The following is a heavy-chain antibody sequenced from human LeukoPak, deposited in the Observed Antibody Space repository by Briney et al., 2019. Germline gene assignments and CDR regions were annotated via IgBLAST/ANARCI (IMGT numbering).Heavy chain of an antibody. V-gene: IGHV3-21*01. CDR1: GFTFGSYS. CDR3: VAAGTGGYGMDV. Sequence: PGGSLRLSCAASGFTFGSYSMNWVRQAPGKGLEWVSSISSSSSYIYYADSVKGRFTISRDNAKNSLYLQMNSLRAEDTAVYYCVAAGTGGYGMDVWGKGTRSPSPQ. D-gene: IGHD6-13*01. CDR2: ISSSSSYI. J-gene: IGHJ6*04.